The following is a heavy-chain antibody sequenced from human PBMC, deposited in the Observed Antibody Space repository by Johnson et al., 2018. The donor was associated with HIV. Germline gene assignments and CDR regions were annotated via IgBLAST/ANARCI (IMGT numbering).Heavy chain of an antibody. J-gene: IGHJ3*02. V-gene: IGHV3-11*01. CDR2: ISSDGTTI. D-gene: IGHD4-17*01. CDR1: GFTFSDYY. Sequence: VQLVESGGGLVKPGGSLRLSCAASGFTFSDYYMSWIRQAPGKGLEWVSYISSDGTTIYDADSVKGRFTISRDSSKNTLFLQMNSLRAEDTAVYYCARGPYGDYVTEGFDIRGQGTMVTVSA. CDR3: ARGPYGDYVTEGFDI.